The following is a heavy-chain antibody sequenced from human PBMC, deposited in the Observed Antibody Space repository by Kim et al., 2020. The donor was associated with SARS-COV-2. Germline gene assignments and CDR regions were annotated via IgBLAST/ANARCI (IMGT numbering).Heavy chain of an antibody. V-gene: IGHV1-58*01. Sequence: SVKVSCRTSGFTFTSAAVQWARLARGQRPEWIGWIVGGSGNTDYAPKFQQRATITRDKTTSTAYLELSGLKSEDTAMYYCAAVLSGWGTYYFDQWGQGTLVTVSP. CDR3: AAVLSGWGTYYFDQ. CDR2: IVGGSGNT. J-gene: IGHJ4*02. CDR1: GFTFTSAA. D-gene: IGHD7-27*01.